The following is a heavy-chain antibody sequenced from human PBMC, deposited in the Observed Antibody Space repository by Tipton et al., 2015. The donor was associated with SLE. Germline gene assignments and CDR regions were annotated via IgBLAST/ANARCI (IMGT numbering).Heavy chain of an antibody. CDR2: ISYDGSNK. CDR1: GFTFSSYA. V-gene: IGHV3-30-3*01. Sequence: SLRLSCAASGFTFSSYAMHWVRQAPGKGLEWVAVISYDGSNKYYADSVKGRFTISRDNSKNTLYLQMNSLRAEDTAVYYCARGGWDYSNQGFDYWGQGTLVTVSS. D-gene: IGHD4-11*01. CDR3: ARGGWDYSNQGFDY. J-gene: IGHJ4*02.